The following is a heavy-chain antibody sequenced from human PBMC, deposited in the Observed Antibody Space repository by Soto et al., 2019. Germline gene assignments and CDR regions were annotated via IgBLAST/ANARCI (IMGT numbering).Heavy chain of an antibody. CDR2: ITGSDGSA. Sequence: TGGSLRLSCAASGFTFSNYAMSWVRQAPGKGLEWVSAITGSDGSAYYADSVKGRFTISRDNSKNTLYLLMNSLRAEDTALYYCAKRGSFSPIDYWGQGTLVTVSS. CDR1: GFTFSNYA. V-gene: IGHV3-23*01. CDR3: AKRGSFSPIDY. D-gene: IGHD3-16*02. J-gene: IGHJ4*02.